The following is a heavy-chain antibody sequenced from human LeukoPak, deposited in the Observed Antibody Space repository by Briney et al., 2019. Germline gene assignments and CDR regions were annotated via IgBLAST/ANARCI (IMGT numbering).Heavy chain of an antibody. Sequence: PGGSLRLSCTASGFTFGDYAMSWVRQAPGKGLEWVGFIRSKAYGGTTEYAASVKGRFTISRDDSKSIAYLQMNSLKTEDTAVYYCTSVCSGGNCYSYYFDYWGQGTLVTVSS. CDR2: IRSKAYGGTT. J-gene: IGHJ4*02. D-gene: IGHD2-15*01. V-gene: IGHV3-49*04. CDR1: GFTFGDYA. CDR3: TSVCSGGNCYSYYFDY.